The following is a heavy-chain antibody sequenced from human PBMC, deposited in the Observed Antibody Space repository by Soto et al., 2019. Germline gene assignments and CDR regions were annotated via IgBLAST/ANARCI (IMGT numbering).Heavy chain of an antibody. J-gene: IGHJ5*02. CDR1: VFSFYDYA. CDR2: ISWSSGNI. V-gene: IGHV3-9*01. D-gene: IGHD6-13*01. Sequence: PGWSXRLSGAAAVFSFYDYAMYLFRQAPGRGLEWVSAISWSSGNIAYADSVKGRFTISRDNAKSFLYLQMNSLRVEDSALYYCATGGSADLIEEAGKDKWLDPWGKGTLVT. CDR3: ATGGSADLIEEAGKDKWLDP.